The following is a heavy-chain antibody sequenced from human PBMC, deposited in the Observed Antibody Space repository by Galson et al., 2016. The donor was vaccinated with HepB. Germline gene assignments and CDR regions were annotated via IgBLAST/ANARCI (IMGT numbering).Heavy chain of an antibody. CDR3: ARDLWRGGRIDY. D-gene: IGHD4-23*01. J-gene: IGHJ4*02. Sequence: SLRLSCAASGFTFSNYWMHWVRQAPGKGLVWVSHITIDGSTTTYADSVKGRFTTSRDNAKNTLYLQMNSLRAEDTAVYYCARDLWRGGRIDYWGQGTLVTVSS. CDR1: GFTFSNYW. CDR2: ITIDGSTT. V-gene: IGHV3-74*01.